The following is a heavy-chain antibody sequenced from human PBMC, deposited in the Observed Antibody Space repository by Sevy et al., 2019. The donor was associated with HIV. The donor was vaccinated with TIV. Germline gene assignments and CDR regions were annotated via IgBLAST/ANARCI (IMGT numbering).Heavy chain of an antibody. CDR1: GFTFSTYA. Sequence: GGSLRLSCAASGFTFSTYAMAWVRQAPGKGLEWVSGISGSGGSTYYAHSVKGRFTISRDKSKNTLYLQMNSLRAEDTAVYYCAKGDSSFYGLDVWGQGTTVTVSS. J-gene: IGHJ6*02. CDR3: AKGDSSFYGLDV. D-gene: IGHD6-6*01. CDR2: ISGSGGST. V-gene: IGHV3-23*01.